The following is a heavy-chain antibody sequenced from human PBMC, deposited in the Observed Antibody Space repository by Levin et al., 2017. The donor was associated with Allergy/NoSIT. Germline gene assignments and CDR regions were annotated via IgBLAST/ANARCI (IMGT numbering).Heavy chain of an antibody. CDR3: TTEWIVVVVAATLDY. CDR1: GFTFSNAW. Sequence: GESLKISCAASGFTFSNAWMSWVRQAPGKGLEWVGRIKSKTDGGTTDYAAPAKGRFTISRDDSKNTLYLQMNSLKTEDTAVYYCTTEWIVVVVAATLDYWGQGTLVTVSS. J-gene: IGHJ4*02. V-gene: IGHV3-15*01. D-gene: IGHD2-15*01. CDR2: IKSKTDGGTT.